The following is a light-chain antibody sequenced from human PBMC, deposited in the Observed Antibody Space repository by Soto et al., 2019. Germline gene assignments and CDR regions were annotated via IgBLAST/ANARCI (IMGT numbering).Light chain of an antibody. J-gene: IGLJ1*01. V-gene: IGLV1-47*01. CDR1: SXNIGRNR. Sequence: QSVLTQPPSASGTPGQRVTISCSGSSXNIGRNRVSWYQHLPGTAPKLLSYRNNQRPSGVPDRFSCSKSGTSSSLAISGLRSEDEAPYYCAAWDDSLSGYVFGTGTTFTVL. CDR2: RNN. CDR3: AAWDDSLSGYV.